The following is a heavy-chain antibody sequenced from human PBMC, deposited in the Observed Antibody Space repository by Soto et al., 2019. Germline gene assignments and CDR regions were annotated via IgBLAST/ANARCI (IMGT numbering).Heavy chain of an antibody. Sequence: QVQLVESGGGVVQPGRSLRLSCAASGFTFSSYGMHWVRQAPGKGLEWVAVISYDGSNKYYADSVKGRFTISRDNSKNTLYLQMNSLSAEDTAVYYCAKDSAIVVVVAAVDYWGQGTLVTVSS. D-gene: IGHD2-15*01. V-gene: IGHV3-30*18. CDR3: AKDSAIVVVVAAVDY. J-gene: IGHJ4*02. CDR1: GFTFSSYG. CDR2: ISYDGSNK.